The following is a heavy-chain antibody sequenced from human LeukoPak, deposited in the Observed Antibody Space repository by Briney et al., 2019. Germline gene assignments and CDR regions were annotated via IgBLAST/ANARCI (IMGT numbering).Heavy chain of an antibody. J-gene: IGHJ4*02. D-gene: IGHD2-21*01. CDR3: VRDNYSYRLDV. Sequence: GGSLRLSCAASGLSFSNYAMYWVRQAPGKGLEWASAIGGTGGNIFYTDSVKGRFTISRDNSKNTLYLHMNSLRAEDTAIYYCVRDNYSYRLDVWGQGTLVTVSS. CDR2: IGGTGGNI. CDR1: GLSFSNYA. V-gene: IGHV3-23*01.